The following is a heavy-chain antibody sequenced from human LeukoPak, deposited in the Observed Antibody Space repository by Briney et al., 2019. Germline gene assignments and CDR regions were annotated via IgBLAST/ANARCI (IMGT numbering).Heavy chain of an antibody. J-gene: IGHJ4*02. CDR1: GFTFSSYG. D-gene: IGHD3/OR15-3a*01. CDR3: ARSDSD. Sequence: SGRSLRLSCAASGFTFSSYGMHWVRQAPGKGLEWVAFRRYDGSDKYYADSVNGRFTISRDNSKNTLCLQMNSLRAEDTAVYYCARSDSDWGQGTLVTVSS. V-gene: IGHV3-30*02. CDR2: RRYDGSDK.